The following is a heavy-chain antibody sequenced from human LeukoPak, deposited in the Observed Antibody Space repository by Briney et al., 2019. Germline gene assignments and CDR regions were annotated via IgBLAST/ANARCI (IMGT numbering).Heavy chain of an antibody. CDR1: GFTFSSYS. CDR2: ISSSSSTI. D-gene: IGHD2-2*02. CDR3: ASQHCSSTTCYTDAFDI. V-gene: IGHV3-48*01. J-gene: IGHJ3*02. Sequence: PGGSLRLSCAASGFTFSSYSMNWVRQAPGRGLEWVSYISSSSSTIYYADSVKGRFTISRDKDKNSLYLQMNSLRAEDTAVYYCASQHCSSTTCYTDAFDIWGQGTMVTVSS.